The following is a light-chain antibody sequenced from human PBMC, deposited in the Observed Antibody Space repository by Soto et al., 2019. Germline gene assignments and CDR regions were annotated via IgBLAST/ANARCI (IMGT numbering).Light chain of an antibody. CDR2: EVS. J-gene: IGLJ2*01. CDR3: SSYTSSSTGV. V-gene: IGLV2-14*01. CDR1: SSDVGGYNY. Sequence: QSALTQPASVSGSPGQSITISCTGTSSDVGGYNYVSWYQQHPGKAPKLMIYEVSNRPSGVSNRFSGSKSGNTASLTISGLQAEDEDDYNCSSYTSSSTGVFGGGTKVTVL.